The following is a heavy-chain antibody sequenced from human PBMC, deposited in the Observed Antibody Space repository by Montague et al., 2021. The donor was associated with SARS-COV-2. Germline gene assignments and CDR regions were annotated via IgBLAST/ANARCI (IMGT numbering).Heavy chain of an antibody. J-gene: IGHJ5*02. CDR1: GGSISSSNYY. CDR3: ARQEPTVVVVAAARGWFDP. CDR2: ICYSGNT. D-gene: IGHD2-15*01. V-gene: IGHV4-39*01. Sequence: SETLSLTCTVSGGSISSSNYYWGWIRQPPGKGLEWIGSICYSGNTYSNLSLKSPVTISVNTSKNQFPLKLSSVTAADTSLYYCARQEPTVVVVAAARGWFDPWGQGTLVTVSS.